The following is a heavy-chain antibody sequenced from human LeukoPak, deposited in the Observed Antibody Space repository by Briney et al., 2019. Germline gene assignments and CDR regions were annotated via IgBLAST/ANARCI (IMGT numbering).Heavy chain of an antibody. CDR2: INPHSGGT. J-gene: IGHJ6*03. D-gene: IGHD5-12*01. CDR3: ARTALEVVATIWLDYYYYYMDV. CDR1: GYTFTGYY. Sequence: ASVKVSCKASGYTFTGYYMHWVRQAPGQGLEWMGWINPHSGGTNYAQKFQGRVTMSRDTSISTAYMELSRLRSDDTAVYYCARTALEVVATIWLDYYYYYMDVWGKGTTVTISS. V-gene: IGHV1-2*02.